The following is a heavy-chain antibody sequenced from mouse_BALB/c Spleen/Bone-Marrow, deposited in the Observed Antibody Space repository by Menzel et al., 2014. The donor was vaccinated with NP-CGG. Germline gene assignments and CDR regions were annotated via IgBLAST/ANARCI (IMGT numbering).Heavy chain of an antibody. J-gene: IGHJ3*01. CDR2: IDPETGGT. D-gene: IGHD3-2*01. CDR1: GYTFTDYE. V-gene: IGHV1-15*01. CDR3: TRLDSSGYGAY. Sequence: QVQLQQSGAELVRPGASVTLSCKASGYTFTDYEMHWLKQTPVHGLEWIGAIDPETGGTAYNQKFKGRATLTTDKSSSIAYMGLRGLTSEDSAVYYCTRLDSSGYGAYWGQGTLVTVSA.